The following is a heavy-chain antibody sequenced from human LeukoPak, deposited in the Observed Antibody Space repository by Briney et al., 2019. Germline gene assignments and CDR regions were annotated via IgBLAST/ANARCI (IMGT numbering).Heavy chain of an antibody. CDR2: IRSKAYGGTT. Sequence: GGSPRLSCAASGFTFSSYAMSWVRQAPGKGLEWVGFIRSKAYGGTTEYAASVKGRFTISRDDSKSIAYLQMNSLKTEDTAVYYCTRDGGIAVAGPEYYFDYWGQGTLVTVSS. J-gene: IGHJ4*02. CDR1: GFTFSSYA. CDR3: TRDGGIAVAGPEYYFDY. V-gene: IGHV3-49*04. D-gene: IGHD6-19*01.